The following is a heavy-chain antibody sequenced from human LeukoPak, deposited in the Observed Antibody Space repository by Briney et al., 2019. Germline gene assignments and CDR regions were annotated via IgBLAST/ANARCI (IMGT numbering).Heavy chain of an antibody. V-gene: IGHV4-59*11. CDR2: IYSTGNT. J-gene: IGHJ6*03. Sequence: SETLSLTCTVSGGSIRSHYLSWVRQPPGKGLEYIGNIYSTGNTNYNPSLKTRVTISVDTSKNQFSLKLSSVTAADTAVYYCARGGIRYYYYYMDVWGKGTTVTVSS. D-gene: IGHD1-14*01. CDR3: ARGGIRYYYYYMDV. CDR1: GGSIRSHY.